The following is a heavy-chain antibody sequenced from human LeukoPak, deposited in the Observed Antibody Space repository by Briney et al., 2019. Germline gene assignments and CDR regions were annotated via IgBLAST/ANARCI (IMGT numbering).Heavy chain of an antibody. D-gene: IGHD3-10*01. CDR2: INHSGST. V-gene: IGHV4-34*01. Sequence: PSETLSLTCAVYGGSFSGYYWSWIRQPPGKGLEWIGEINHSGSTNYNPSLKSRVTISVDTSKNQFSLKLSSVTAADTAVYYCHRERWFGEPREDYWGLGTLVTVSS. CDR1: GGSFSGYY. J-gene: IGHJ4*02. CDR3: HRERWFGEPREDY.